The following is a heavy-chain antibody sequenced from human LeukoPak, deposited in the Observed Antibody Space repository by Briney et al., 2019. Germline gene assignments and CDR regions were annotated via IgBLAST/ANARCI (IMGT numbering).Heavy chain of an antibody. D-gene: IGHD3-9*01. J-gene: IGHJ6*02. V-gene: IGHV1-8*01. CDR3: ARNRTYYDILTGYYKYYYYGMDV. CDR2: MNPNSGNT. CDR1: GYTFTSYD. Sequence: ASVKVSCKASGYTFTSYDINWVRQATGQGLEWMGWMNPNSGNTGYAQKFQGRVTMTRNTSISTAYMELSSLRSEDTAVYYCARNRTYYDILTGYYKYYYYGMDVWGQGTTVTVSS.